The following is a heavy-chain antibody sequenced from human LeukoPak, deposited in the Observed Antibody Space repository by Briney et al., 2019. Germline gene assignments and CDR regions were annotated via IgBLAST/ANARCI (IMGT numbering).Heavy chain of an antibody. Sequence: PGGSLRLSCAASGFTFSSHGMHWVRQAPGKGLEWVAVIRPDGNNKYYADSVKGRFTISRDNSKNTLYVQMNSLRAEDTAVYYCARAVDSYGFYDSWGQGTLVTVSS. CDR1: GFTFSSHG. CDR3: ARAVDSYGFYDS. J-gene: IGHJ4*02. CDR2: IRPDGNNK. V-gene: IGHV3-33*01. D-gene: IGHD5-18*01.